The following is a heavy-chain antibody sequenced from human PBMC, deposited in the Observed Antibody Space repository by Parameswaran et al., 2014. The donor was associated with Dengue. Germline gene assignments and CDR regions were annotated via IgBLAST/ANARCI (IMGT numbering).Heavy chain of an antibody. Sequence: RWIRQPPGKGLEWIGEINHSGSTNYNPSLKSRVTISVDTSKNQFSLKLSSVTAADTAVYYCARGRRYDFWSGYPPAGRVAEYFQHWGQGTPGHRLL. V-gene: IGHV4-34*01. CDR2: INHSGST. J-gene: IGHJ1*01. D-gene: IGHD3-3*01. CDR3: ARGRRYDFWSGYPPAGRVAEYFQH.